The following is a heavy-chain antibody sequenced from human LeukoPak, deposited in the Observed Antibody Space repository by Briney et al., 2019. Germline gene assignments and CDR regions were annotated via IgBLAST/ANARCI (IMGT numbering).Heavy chain of an antibody. CDR2: IWYDGSNK. Sequence: GGSLRLSCAASGFTFSSYGMHWVRQAPGKGLERVAVIWYDGSNKYYADSVKGRFTISRDNSKNTLYLQMNSLRAEDTAVYYCARDGRIAAAATGYWGQGTLVTVSS. J-gene: IGHJ4*02. CDR1: GFTFSSYG. D-gene: IGHD6-13*01. CDR3: ARDGRIAAAATGY. V-gene: IGHV3-33*01.